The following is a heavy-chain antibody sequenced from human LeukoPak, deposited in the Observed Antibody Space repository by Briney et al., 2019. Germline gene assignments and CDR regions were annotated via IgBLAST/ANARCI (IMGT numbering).Heavy chain of an antibody. V-gene: IGHV1-46*01. CDR1: GYIITTYY. D-gene: IGHD3-3*01. CDR2: INPSDGST. J-gene: IGHJ4*02. CDR3: ARPYYDFWSGENPLHY. Sequence: AASVKVSCKASGYIITTYYMCWVRQAPGQGLEWMGIINPSDGSTSYPQKFQGRVTMTRDTSTSTVYMELSSLRSEDTAVHYCARPYYDFWSGENPLHYWGQGTLVTVSS.